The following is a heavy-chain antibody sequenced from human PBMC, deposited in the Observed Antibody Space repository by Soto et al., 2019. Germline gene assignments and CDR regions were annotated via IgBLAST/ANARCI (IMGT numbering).Heavy chain of an antibody. CDR3: AATMVRGVIRSNYFDY. CDR2: ISGSGGST. Sequence: PGGSLRLSCAASGFTFSSYAMSWVRQAPGKGLEWVSAISGSGGSTYYADSVKGRFTISRDNSKNTLYLQMNSLRAEDTAVYYCAATMVRGVIRSNYFDYWGQGTLVTVSS. CDR1: GFTFSSYA. D-gene: IGHD3-10*01. J-gene: IGHJ4*02. V-gene: IGHV3-23*01.